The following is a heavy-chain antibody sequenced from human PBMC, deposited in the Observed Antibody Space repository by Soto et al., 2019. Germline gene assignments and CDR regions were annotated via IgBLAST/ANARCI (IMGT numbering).Heavy chain of an antibody. D-gene: IGHD5-18*01. CDR3: ARGLNGYLHYFDY. J-gene: IGHJ4*02. V-gene: IGHV1-3*01. Sequence: ASVKVSCKASGYTFTSDAMHWVRQAPGQRLEGKRRINAGNGNTKYTKKIQGSVIITRDTSASTAYMELSSLRFEDMAVYYCARGLNGYLHYFDYWGQGTLVIVSS. CDR1: GYTFTSDA. CDR2: INAGNGNT.